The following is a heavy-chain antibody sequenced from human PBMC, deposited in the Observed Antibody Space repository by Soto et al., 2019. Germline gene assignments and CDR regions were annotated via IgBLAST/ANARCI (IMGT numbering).Heavy chain of an antibody. J-gene: IGHJ5*02. D-gene: IGHD1-7*01. V-gene: IGHV4-30-4*01. CDR2: IYYSGST. CDR1: GGSIRRGDSS. Sequence: TLSLTCTVSGGSIRRGDSSWSWIRQPPGKGLEWIGHIYYSGSTYYNPSLESRVSISVDTSKNQFSLKLSSVTAADTAVYYCARVTLTRDTAASTAYMELNSLRSDDTAVYYCARDPIWTYTWNYARLNYLDPWGQGTLVTVSS. CDR3: ARVTLTRDTAASTAYMELNSLRSDDTAVYYCARDPIWTYTWNYARLNYLDP.